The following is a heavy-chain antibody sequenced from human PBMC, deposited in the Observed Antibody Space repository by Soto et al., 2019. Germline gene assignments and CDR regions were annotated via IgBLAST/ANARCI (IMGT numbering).Heavy chain of an antibody. Sequence: QVQLQQWGAGLLKPSETLSLTCAVYGGSFTGYYWSWIRQPPGKGLEWIGEINHSGSTNYNPSLKSRLTTSVDTSKNQFSQKLSSGTAADTAVYYCARLYAGGLPRSARFGYWGQGTLGTVSS. V-gene: IGHV4-34*01. D-gene: IGHD3-16*01. J-gene: IGHJ4*02. CDR2: INHSGST. CDR1: GGSFTGYY. CDR3: ARLYAGGLPRSARFGY.